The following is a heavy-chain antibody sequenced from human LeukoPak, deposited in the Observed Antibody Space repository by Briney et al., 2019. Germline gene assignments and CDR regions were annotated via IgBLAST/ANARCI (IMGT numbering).Heavy chain of an antibody. Sequence: GGSLRLSCAASGFTYSSYWMSWVREAPGKGLEWVANIKQDESEKYYVDSVKGRFTISRDNAKNTLYLQMNSLRAEDTAVYYCARVRAYCGGYCYSVFDYWGQGTLVTVAS. J-gene: IGHJ4*02. D-gene: IGHD2-21*02. CDR1: GFTYSSYW. CDR2: IKQDESEK. CDR3: ARVRAYCGGYCYSVFDY. V-gene: IGHV3-7*01.